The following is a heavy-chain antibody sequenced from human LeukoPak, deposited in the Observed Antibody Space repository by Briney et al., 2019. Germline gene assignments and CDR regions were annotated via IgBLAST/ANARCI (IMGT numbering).Heavy chain of an antibody. Sequence: GGSLRLACAASGFTVSSNYVSWVRQAPGRVLVWVSRINRDGIITRYADSVKGRVTSYRDKAKNPLNLQMNSLRAEDTAVYYCARDLSQYYDTSDNWFDPWGQGPLVTVSS. V-gene: IGHV3-74*01. CDR3: ARDLSQYYDTSDNWFDP. D-gene: IGHD3-22*01. CDR2: INRDGIIT. J-gene: IGHJ5*02. CDR1: GFTVSSNY.